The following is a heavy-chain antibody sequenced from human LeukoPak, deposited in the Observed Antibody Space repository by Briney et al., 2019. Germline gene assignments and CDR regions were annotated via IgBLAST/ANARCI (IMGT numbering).Heavy chain of an antibody. J-gene: IGHJ4*02. CDR2: VSLSGLT. CDR1: GGSITSTNW. CDR3: SRENGAFSPFGY. Sequence: ASGTLSLTCGVSGGSITSTNWWSWVRQSPGQGLEWIGEVSLSGLTNYNPSLSSRVIMALDTSKNHLSLHLTSVTAADTAVYYCSRENGAFSPFGYWGQGYLVTVLS. V-gene: IGHV4-4*02. D-gene: IGHD2-8*01.